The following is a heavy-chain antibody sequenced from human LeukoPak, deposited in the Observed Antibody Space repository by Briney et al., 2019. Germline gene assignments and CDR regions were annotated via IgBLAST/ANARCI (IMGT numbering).Heavy chain of an antibody. CDR2: ISYSGNT. J-gene: IGHJ4*02. V-gene: IGHV4-39*01. CDR1: GGSISSSSYY. Sequence: SETLSLTCTVSGGSISSSSYYWGWIRQPPGKGLEWIGSISYSGNTYYNPSLKSRVTISADTSKNQFSLKLSSVTAADTAVYYCALPYCSNGVCYTSYFDNWGQGNLVTVSS. CDR3: ALPYCSNGVCYTSYFDN. D-gene: IGHD2-8*01.